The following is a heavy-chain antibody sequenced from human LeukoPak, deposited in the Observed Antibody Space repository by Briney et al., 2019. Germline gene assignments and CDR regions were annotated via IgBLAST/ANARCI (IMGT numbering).Heavy chain of an antibody. J-gene: IGHJ4*02. CDR3: ARNVGGALDD. V-gene: IGHV3-7*02. CDR2: IKHDGSEK. CDR1: GFTFSTYW. D-gene: IGHD3-10*02. Sequence: PGGSLRLSCAASGFTFSTYWMTWVRQAPGKGLEWVANIKHDGSEKYSVDSVKGRFTISRGNAKNSLYLQMNSLRAEDTAVYYCARNVGGALDDWGQGTLVTVSS.